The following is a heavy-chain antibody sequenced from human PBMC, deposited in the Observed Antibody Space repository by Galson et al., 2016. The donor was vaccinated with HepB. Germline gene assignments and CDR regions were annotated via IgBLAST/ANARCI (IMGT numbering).Heavy chain of an antibody. CDR1: GFTVSNNY. CDR3: AAVAQFLIAFDI. J-gene: IGHJ3*02. CDR2: IYVGDST. D-gene: IGHD6-19*01. Sequence: SLRLSCAASGFTVSNNYMTWVRQAPGKGLEWVSTIYVGDSTFYADSVKGRFTISRDTSKNTLYLQMNSLRAEDTAVYYCAAVAQFLIAFDIWGQGTMVTVSS. V-gene: IGHV3-53*01.